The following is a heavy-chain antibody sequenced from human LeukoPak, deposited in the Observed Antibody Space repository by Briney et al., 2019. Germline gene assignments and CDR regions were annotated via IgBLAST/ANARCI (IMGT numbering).Heavy chain of an antibody. CDR1: GYSFTSYW. CDR3: ASQGVRGVINDAFDI. J-gene: IGHJ3*02. CDR2: IDPSDSYT. V-gene: IGHV5-10-1*01. Sequence: GESLKISCKGSGYSFTSYWISWVRQMPGKGLEWMGRIDPSDSYTNYSPSFQGHVTISADKSISTAYLQWSSLKASDTVMYYCASQGVRGVINDAFDIWGQGTMVTVSS. D-gene: IGHD3-10*01.